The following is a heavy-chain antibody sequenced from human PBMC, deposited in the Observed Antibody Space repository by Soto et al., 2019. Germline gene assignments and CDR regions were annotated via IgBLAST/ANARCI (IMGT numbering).Heavy chain of an antibody. J-gene: IGHJ4*02. Sequence: PSETXSLTCSFYGGSFSGYDFIWIRHPPGKGLELIGEINHSGSTNYNPSLKSRVTISVEKSNNQLYMQLSYVTAADTAVYYCERGQESNGILTRYYNQYDFWGQGTLVTVSS. CDR2: INHSGST. D-gene: IGHD3-9*01. CDR1: GGSFSGYD. V-gene: IGHV4-34*01. CDR3: ERGQESNGILTRYYNQYDF.